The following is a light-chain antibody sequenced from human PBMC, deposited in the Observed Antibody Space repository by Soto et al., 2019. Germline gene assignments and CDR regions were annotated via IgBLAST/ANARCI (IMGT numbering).Light chain of an antibody. CDR1: QIVSSY. Sequence: EIVLTQSPATLSVSPGERATLSCRASQIVSSYLAWYQQKPGQAPRLLIYDASNRATGIPARFSGSGSGTDFTLTISGLEPEDFAVYYCQQRSNWPPLTFGQGTRLEIK. V-gene: IGKV3-11*01. CDR2: DAS. CDR3: QQRSNWPPLT. J-gene: IGKJ5*01.